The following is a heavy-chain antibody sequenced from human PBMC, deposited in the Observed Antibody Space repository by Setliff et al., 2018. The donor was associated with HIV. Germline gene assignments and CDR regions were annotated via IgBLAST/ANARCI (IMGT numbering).Heavy chain of an antibody. CDR3: ARGGAHYYGSGSYYNWFDP. Sequence: TLSLTCTVSTDPLTTPYYWGWIRQPPGKGLEWIGNIYYSGSTYYNPSLKSRVTISVDTSKNQFSLKLSSVTAADTAMYYCARGGAHYYGSGSYYNWFDPWGQGTLVTVSS. J-gene: IGHJ5*02. CDR2: IYYSGST. V-gene: IGHV4-38-2*02. D-gene: IGHD3-10*01. CDR1: TDPLTTPYY.